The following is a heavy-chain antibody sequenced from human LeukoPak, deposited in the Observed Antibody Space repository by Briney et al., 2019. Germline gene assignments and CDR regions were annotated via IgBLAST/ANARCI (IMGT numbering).Heavy chain of an antibody. CDR3: ARIRAVTTNICFGY. CDR1: GGSISSGSYY. J-gene: IGHJ4*02. D-gene: IGHD4-11*01. Sequence: SETLSLTCTVSGGSISSGSYYWSWIRQPAGKGLEWIGRIYTSGSTNYNPSLKSRVTISVDTSKNQFSLKLSSVTAADTAVYYCARIRAVTTNICFGYWGQGTLVTVSS. V-gene: IGHV4-61*02. CDR2: IYTSGST.